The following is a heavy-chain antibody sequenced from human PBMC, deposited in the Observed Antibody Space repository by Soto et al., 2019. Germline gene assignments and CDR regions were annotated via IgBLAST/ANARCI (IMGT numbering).Heavy chain of an antibody. D-gene: IGHD1-1*01. Sequence: QVQLVQSGAEVKKPGSSVKVSCKASGGTFSSYAISWVRQAPGQGLEWMGGIIPIFGTANYAQKFQTRVKITADDSTITAYVELSSLRSEDTAVYYCVSVKWEHPRWFGSWGQGTLVTVSS. CDR1: GGTFSSYA. V-gene: IGHV1-69*12. J-gene: IGHJ5*01. CDR2: IIPIFGTA. CDR3: VSVKWEHPRWFGS.